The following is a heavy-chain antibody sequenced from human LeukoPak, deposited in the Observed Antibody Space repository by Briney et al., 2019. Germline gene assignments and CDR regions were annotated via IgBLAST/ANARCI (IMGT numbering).Heavy chain of an antibody. Sequence: SVKVSCTASGGTFSSYAISWVRQAPGQGLEWMGGIIPIFGTANYAQKFQGRVTITADESTSTAYMELSSLRSEDTAVYYCAREHIVVVPAAAYNWFDPWGQGTLVTVSS. D-gene: IGHD2-2*01. CDR2: IIPIFGTA. J-gene: IGHJ5*02. CDR1: GGTFSSYA. V-gene: IGHV1-69*13. CDR3: AREHIVVVPAAAYNWFDP.